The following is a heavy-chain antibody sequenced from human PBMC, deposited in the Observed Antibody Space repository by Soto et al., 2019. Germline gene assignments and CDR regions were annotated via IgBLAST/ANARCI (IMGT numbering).Heavy chain of an antibody. CDR1: GFTFSDYY. V-gene: IGHV3-11*01. Sequence: GGSLRLSCAASGFTFSDYYMSWIRQAPGKGLEWVSYISSSGSTIYYADSVKGRFTISRDNAKNSLYLQMNSLRAEDTAVYYCARVPSITMIVVVLPAPDYWGQGTLLTVSS. CDR2: ISSSGSTI. D-gene: IGHD3-22*01. J-gene: IGHJ4*02. CDR3: ARVPSITMIVVVLPAPDY.